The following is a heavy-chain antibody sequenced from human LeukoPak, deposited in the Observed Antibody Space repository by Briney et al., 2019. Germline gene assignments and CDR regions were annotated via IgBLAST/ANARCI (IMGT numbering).Heavy chain of an antibody. V-gene: IGHV3-7*01. J-gene: IGHJ4*02. CDR3: ARALSHCLDY. Sequence: PGGSLRLSCVVSGFNFSSYGMNWVRQAPGKGLGWVANIKGDGGKKYNVDSVKGRFTISRDNTQKSLYLQRNSLRAEDTRVSSGARALSHCLDYWGQGTLVTVSS. CDR2: IKGDGGKK. D-gene: IGHD3-16*01. CDR1: GFNFSSYG.